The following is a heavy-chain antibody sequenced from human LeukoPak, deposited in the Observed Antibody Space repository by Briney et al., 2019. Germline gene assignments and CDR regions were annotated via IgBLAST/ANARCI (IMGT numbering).Heavy chain of an antibody. J-gene: IGHJ4*02. CDR1: GYSFINYY. V-gene: IGHV1-2*02. CDR2: INPNSGGT. CDR3: ARRGIAARTFDY. D-gene: IGHD6-6*01. Sequence: ASVKVSCKASGYSFINYYMHWVRQAPGQGLEWMGWINPNSGGTNYAQKFQGRVTMTRDTSISTAYMELSRLRSDDTAVYYCARRGIAARTFDYWGQGTLVTVSS.